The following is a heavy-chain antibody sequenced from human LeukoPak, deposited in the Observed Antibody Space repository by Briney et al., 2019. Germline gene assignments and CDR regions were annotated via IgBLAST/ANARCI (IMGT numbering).Heavy chain of an antibody. J-gene: IGHJ3*02. CDR3: AADLSGDHDAFDI. CDR1: GYTFTSYD. CDR2: MNPNSGNT. D-gene: IGHD5-12*01. V-gene: IGHV1-8*03. Sequence: GASVKVSCKASGYTFTSYDINWVRQATGQGLEWMGWMNPNSGNTGYAQKFQGRVTITRNTSISTAYMELSSLRSEDTAVYYCAADLSGDHDAFDIWGQGTMVTVSS.